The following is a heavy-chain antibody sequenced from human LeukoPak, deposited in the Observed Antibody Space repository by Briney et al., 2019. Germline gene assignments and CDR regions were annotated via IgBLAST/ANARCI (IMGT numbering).Heavy chain of an antibody. V-gene: IGHV4-34*01. CDR2: INHSGST. CDR1: GGSFSGYY. D-gene: IGHD4-23*01. CDR3: ASLAPYYGGNSY. Sequence: PETLSLTCAVYGGSFSGYYWSWIRQPPGKGLEWIGEINHSGSTNYNPSLKSRVTISVDTSKNQFSLKLSSVTAADTAVYYCASLAPYYGGNSYWGQGTLVTVSS. J-gene: IGHJ4*02.